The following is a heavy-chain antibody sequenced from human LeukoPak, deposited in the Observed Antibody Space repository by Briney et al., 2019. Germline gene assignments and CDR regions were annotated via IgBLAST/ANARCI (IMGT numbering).Heavy chain of an antibody. J-gene: IGHJ6*02. CDR3: ARWVPGGYSYDHTKPDYYYYGMDV. CDR2: MNPNSGNT. D-gene: IGHD5-18*01. V-gene: IGHV1-8*01. Sequence: ASVKVSCKSSGYTSTSYDINWVRHATGQGLEWMGWMNPNSGNTAYAQKFQGRVTMNRNTSISTAYMEMSSLRSEDTAVYYCARWVPGGYSYDHTKPDYYYYGMDVWGQGTTVTVSS. CDR1: GYTSTSYD.